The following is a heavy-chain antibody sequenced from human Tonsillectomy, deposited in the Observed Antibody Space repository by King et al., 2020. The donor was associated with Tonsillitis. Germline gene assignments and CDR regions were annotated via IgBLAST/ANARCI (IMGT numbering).Heavy chain of an antibody. D-gene: IGHD3/OR15-3a*01. V-gene: IGHV3-30*18. CDR1: GFTFSNYG. CDR3: AKDRDWGYFDY. Sequence: QVQLVESGGGVVQPGRSLRLSCAASGFTFSNYGMHWVRQAPGKGLEWVAVISKDGSNKYYADSVKGRFTIARDNSKKTLYLQMNSLRPEDTAVYYCAKDRDWGYFDYWGQGTLVTVSS. J-gene: IGHJ4*02. CDR2: ISKDGSNK.